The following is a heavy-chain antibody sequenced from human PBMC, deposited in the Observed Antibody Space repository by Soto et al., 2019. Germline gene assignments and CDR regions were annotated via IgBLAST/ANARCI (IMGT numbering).Heavy chain of an antibody. V-gene: IGHV4-59*01. CDR1: GGSISSYY. CDR2: IYYSGST. CDR3: AATPLWFGELELDY. D-gene: IGHD3-10*01. J-gene: IGHJ4*02. Sequence: PSETLSLTCTVSGGSISSYYWSWIRQPPGKGLEWIGYIYYSGSTNYNPSLKSRVTISVDTSKNQFSLKLSSVPAADTAVYYCAATPLWFGELELDYWGQGTLVTGSP.